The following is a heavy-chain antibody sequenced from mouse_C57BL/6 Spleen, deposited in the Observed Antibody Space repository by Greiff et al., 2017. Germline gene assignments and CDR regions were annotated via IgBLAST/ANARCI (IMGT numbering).Heavy chain of an antibody. CDR2: IDPSDSYT. Sequence: VQLQQPGAELVRPGTSVKLSCKASGYTFTSYWMHWVKQRPGQGLEWIGVIDPSDSYTNYNQKFKGKATLTVDTSSSTAYMQLSSLTSEDSAVYYCARSSTAQATAWFAYWGQGTLVTVSA. J-gene: IGHJ3*01. CDR3: ARSSTAQATAWFAY. V-gene: IGHV1-59*01. D-gene: IGHD3-2*02. CDR1: GYTFTSYW.